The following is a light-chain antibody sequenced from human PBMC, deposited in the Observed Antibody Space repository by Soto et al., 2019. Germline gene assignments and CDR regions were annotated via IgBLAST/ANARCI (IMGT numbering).Light chain of an antibody. Sequence: DLQMTQSPSTLSPSAGGRVTITFRASQSISSWLAWYQQTPGKAPKLLIYKASSLESGVPSRFSGSGSGTEFPLTISSLQPDDFATYYCKQYNSYYTFGQGTKVDIK. CDR2: KAS. J-gene: IGKJ1*01. CDR1: QSISSW. V-gene: IGKV1-5*03. CDR3: KQYNSYYT.